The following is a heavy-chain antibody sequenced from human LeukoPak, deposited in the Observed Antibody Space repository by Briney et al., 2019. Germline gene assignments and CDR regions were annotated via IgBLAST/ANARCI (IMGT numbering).Heavy chain of an antibody. J-gene: IGHJ3*02. CDR1: GFTFNNYA. V-gene: IGHV3-30*18. CDR3: AKGVVPAAMFAFDI. D-gene: IGHD2-2*01. Sequence: QTGGSLRLSCAASGFTFNNYAMHWVRQAPGKGLEWVAVISYDGSNRYYPDSVKGRFTISRDNSKNTLYLQMNSLRPEDTAVYYCAKGVVPAAMFAFDIWGQGTMVTVSS. CDR2: ISYDGSNR.